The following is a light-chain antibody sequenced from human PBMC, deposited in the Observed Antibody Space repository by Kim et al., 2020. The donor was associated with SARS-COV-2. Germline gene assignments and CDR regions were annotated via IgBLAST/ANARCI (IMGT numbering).Light chain of an antibody. Sequence: EIVMTQSPDSLAVSLGERATIKCKSSQSVLSSSNNRNYLAWYHQKPGQPPRLLIYWASTRESGVPDRFSGSGSGTDFTLTISSLQAEDVAVYYCQQSYTTPLTFGGGTKLEI. V-gene: IGKV4-1*01. CDR2: WAS. J-gene: IGKJ4*01. CDR3: QQSYTTPLT. CDR1: QSVLSSSNNRNY.